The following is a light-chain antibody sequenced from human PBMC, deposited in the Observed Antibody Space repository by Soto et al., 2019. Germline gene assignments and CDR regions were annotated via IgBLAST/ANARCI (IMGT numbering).Light chain of an antibody. V-gene: IGLV2-23*01. Sequence: QSVLTQPAFVSGSPGQSITISCTGTSSDVGSYTLVSWYQQHPGKAPKLMIYEGSKRPSGVSNRFSGSKSGNTASLTISGLQAEDEADYSCCSYAGSSTLLFGGGTKLTVL. CDR1: SSDVGSYTL. CDR2: EGS. CDR3: CSYAGSSTLL. J-gene: IGLJ2*01.